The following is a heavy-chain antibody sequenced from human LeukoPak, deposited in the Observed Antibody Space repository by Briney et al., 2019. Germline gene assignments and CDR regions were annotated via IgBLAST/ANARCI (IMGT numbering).Heavy chain of an antibody. V-gene: IGHV1-2*02. CDR1: GYTFTGYY. J-gene: IGHJ4*02. CDR3: ARLRDVLRYFDWASIHFDY. Sequence: ASVKVSCKASGYTFTGYYMHWVRQSPGQGLEWMGWINPNSGGTNYAQKFQGRVTMTRDTSISTAYMELSRLRSDDTAVYYCARLRDVLRYFDWASIHFDYWGQGTLVTVSS. D-gene: IGHD3-9*01. CDR2: INPNSGGT.